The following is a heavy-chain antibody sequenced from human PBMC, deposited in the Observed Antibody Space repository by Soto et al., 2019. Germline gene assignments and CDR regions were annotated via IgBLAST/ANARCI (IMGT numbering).Heavy chain of an antibody. CDR3: ARDRGYGGNPFE. Sequence: PSETLSLTCPVSGGSISSGGYYWSWIRQHPGKGLEWIGYIYYSGSTYYNPSLKSRVTISVDTSKNQFSLKLSSVTAADTAVYYSARDRGYGGNPFEWGQGTRVTVSS. V-gene: IGHV4-31*03. J-gene: IGHJ4*02. CDR1: GGSISSGGYY. CDR2: IYYSGST. D-gene: IGHD5-12*01.